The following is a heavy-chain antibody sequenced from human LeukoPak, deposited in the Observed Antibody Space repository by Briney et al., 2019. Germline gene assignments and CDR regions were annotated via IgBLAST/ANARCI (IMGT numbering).Heavy chain of an antibody. V-gene: IGHV3-48*03. J-gene: IGHJ6*03. CDR3: ARDKTDYGDYSLNYYYYMDV. CDR2: ISSSGSTI. D-gene: IGHD4-17*01. CDR1: GFTFSSYE. Sequence: GGSLRLSCAASGFTFSSYEMNWVRQAPGKGLEWVSYISSSGSTIYYADSVKGRFAISRDNAKNTLYLQMNSLRAEDTAVYYCARDKTDYGDYSLNYYYYMDVWGKGTTVTVSS.